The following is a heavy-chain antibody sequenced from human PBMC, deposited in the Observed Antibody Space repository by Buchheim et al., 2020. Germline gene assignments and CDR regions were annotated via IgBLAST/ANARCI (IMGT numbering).Heavy chain of an antibody. CDR3: ARGDSSGPFDY. D-gene: IGHD3-22*01. CDR1: GFTFSSYG. CDR2: IWYDGSNK. V-gene: IGHV3-33*01. Sequence: QVQLVESGGGVVQPGRSLRLSCAASGFTFSSYGMHWGRQAPGKGLEWVAVIWYDGSNKYYADSVKGRFTISRDNSKKTLYLQMNGLRAEDTAVYYCARGDSSGPFDYWGQGTL. J-gene: IGHJ4*02.